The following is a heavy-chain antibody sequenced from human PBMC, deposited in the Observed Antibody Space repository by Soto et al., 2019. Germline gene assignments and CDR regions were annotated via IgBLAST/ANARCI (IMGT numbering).Heavy chain of an antibody. V-gene: IGHV1-69*05. CDR1: GGTFSSYA. Sequence: SVKVSCKASGGTFSSYAISWVRQAPGQGLEWMGGIIPIFGTANYAQKFQGRVTMTRDTSTSTVHMELSNLRSEDTAVYFCARDGGYDVLTGHYILLYYLDNWGLGTLVTVSS. J-gene: IGHJ4*02. CDR2: IIPIFGTA. CDR3: ARDGGYDVLTGHYILLYYLDN. D-gene: IGHD3-9*01.